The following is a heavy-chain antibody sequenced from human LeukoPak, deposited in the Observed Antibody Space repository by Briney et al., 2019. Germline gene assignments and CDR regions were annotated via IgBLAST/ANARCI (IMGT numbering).Heavy chain of an antibody. J-gene: IGHJ4*02. V-gene: IGHV1-69*13. Sequence: ASVKVSCKASGYTFTSYGISWVRQAPGQGLEWMGGIIPIFGTANYAQKFQGRVTITADESTSTAYMELSSLRSEDTAVYYCAREMATISNQIWGQGTLVTVSS. CDR1: GYTFTSYG. CDR3: AREMATISNQI. D-gene: IGHD5-24*01. CDR2: IIPIFGTA.